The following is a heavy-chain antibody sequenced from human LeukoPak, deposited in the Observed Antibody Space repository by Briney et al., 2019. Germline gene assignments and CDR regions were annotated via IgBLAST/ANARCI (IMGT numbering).Heavy chain of an antibody. Sequence: SETLSLTCTVSGGSISSYYWGWIRQPPGKGLEWIGSIYYSGSTYYNPSLKSRVTISVDTSKNQFSLKLSSVTAADTAVYYCARDKPKGIVVVVAATLHYFDYWGQGTLVTVSS. J-gene: IGHJ4*02. CDR3: ARDKPKGIVVVVAATLHYFDY. CDR1: GGSISSYY. D-gene: IGHD2-15*01. CDR2: IYYSGST. V-gene: IGHV4-39*07.